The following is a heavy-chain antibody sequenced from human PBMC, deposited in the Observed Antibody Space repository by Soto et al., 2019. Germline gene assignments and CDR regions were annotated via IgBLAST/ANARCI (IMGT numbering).Heavy chain of an antibody. CDR1: GFTFSTHA. D-gene: IGHD3-22*01. J-gene: IGHJ4*02. CDR3: ATNYYDGSGHYFIFEH. Sequence: EVQLLESGGDWVEPGGSLRLSCAASGFTFSTHAMSWVRQAPGKGLEWVSTICGDGECTYYADSVKGRFTISRDNSKNTLYLQMNSLRAEDTAVFFCATNYYDGSGHYFIFEHWGQGTLVTVSS. CDR2: ICGDGECT. V-gene: IGHV3-23*01.